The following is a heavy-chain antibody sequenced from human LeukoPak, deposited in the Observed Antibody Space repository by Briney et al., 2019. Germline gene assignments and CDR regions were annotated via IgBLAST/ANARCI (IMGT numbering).Heavy chain of an antibody. J-gene: IGHJ4*02. CDR2: ISYDGSNK. V-gene: IGHV3-30-3*01. Sequence: GRSLRLSCAASGFTFSSYAIHWVRQAPGKGLEWVAVISYDGSNKYYADSVKGRFTISRDNSKNTLYLQMNSLRAEDTAVYYCAIVGATGHWGQGTLVTVSS. D-gene: IGHD1-26*01. CDR3: AIVGATGH. CDR1: GFTFSSYA.